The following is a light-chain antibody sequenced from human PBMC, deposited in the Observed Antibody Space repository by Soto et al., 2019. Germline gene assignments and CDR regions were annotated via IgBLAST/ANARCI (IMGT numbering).Light chain of an antibody. J-gene: IGLJ2*01. V-gene: IGLV1-47*01. CDR3: AAWDASLSGPV. CDR1: TSNIGSNC. Sequence: QSALTQPPSASGTPGQRVPISCSGSTSNIGSNCVFWYQQLPGTAPKLLTYRNNQRPSGVPDRFSGSKSGTSASLAISGLRSEDEADYCCAAWDASLSGPVFGGGTQLTVL. CDR2: RNN.